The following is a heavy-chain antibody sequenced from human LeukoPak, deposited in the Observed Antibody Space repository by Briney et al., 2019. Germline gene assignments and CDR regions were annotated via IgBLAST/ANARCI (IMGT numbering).Heavy chain of an antibody. CDR1: GFAFSSFE. D-gene: IGHD3-16*01. Sequence: GGSLRLSCVASGFAFSSFEMNWVRQAPGTGLEWISYITGGGATKYADSVKGRFIISRDNAKNSLYLQMNSLRAEDSAVYYCVGGGLSYFDYWGQGTLVTVSS. CDR2: ITGGGATK. CDR3: VGGGLSYFDY. J-gene: IGHJ4*02. V-gene: IGHV3-48*03.